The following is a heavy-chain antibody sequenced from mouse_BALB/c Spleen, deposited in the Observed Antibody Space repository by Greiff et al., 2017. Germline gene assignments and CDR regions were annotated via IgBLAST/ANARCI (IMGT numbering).Heavy chain of an antibody. V-gene: IGHV2-2-2*01. CDR1: GFSLTSYG. J-gene: IGHJ4*01. Sequence: QVQLKESGPGLVQPSQSLSITCTVSGFSLTSYGVHWVRQSPGKGLEWLGVIWSGGSTDYNAAFISRLSISKDNSKSQVFFKMNSLQADDTAIYYCVRKRGYYGYDADYAMDYWGQGTSVTVSS. CDR2: IWSGGST. CDR3: VRKRGYYGYDADYAMDY. D-gene: IGHD2-2*01.